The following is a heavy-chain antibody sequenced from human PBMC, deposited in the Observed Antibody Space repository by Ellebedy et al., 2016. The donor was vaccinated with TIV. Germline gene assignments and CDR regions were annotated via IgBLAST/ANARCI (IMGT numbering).Heavy chain of an antibody. D-gene: IGHD1-26*01. V-gene: IGHV3-9*01. CDR2: ISSSGGTV. CDR3: AQRERAKWEMLEYLGAFDI. J-gene: IGHJ3*02. CDR1: GFNYYDHA. Sequence: SLKISCAAPGFNYYDHAMQWVRQAPGKGLEWVAGISSSGGTVYYADSVKGRFTISRDNAKKSLYLQMNSLRTEDTALYYCAQRERAKWEMLEYLGAFDIWGQGTMVTVSS.